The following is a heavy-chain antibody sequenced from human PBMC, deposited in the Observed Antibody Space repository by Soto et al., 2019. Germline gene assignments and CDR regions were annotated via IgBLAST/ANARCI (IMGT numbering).Heavy chain of an antibody. V-gene: IGHV3-7*01. CDR2: IKQDGSEK. J-gene: IGHJ4*02. D-gene: IGHD5-12*01. CDR1: GFTFSSYW. Sequence: GGSLRLSCAASGFTFSSYWMSWVRQAPGKGLEWVANIKQDGSEKYYVDSVKGRFTISRDNAKNSLYLQMNSLRAEDTAVYYCARVEWLREHFFDYWGQGTLVTVSS. CDR3: ARVEWLREHFFDY.